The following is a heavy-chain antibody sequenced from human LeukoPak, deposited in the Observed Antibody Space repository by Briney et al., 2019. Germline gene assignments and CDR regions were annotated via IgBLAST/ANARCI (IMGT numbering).Heavy chain of an antibody. CDR1: GYTFSGYY. D-gene: IGHD5/OR15-5a*01. V-gene: IGHV1-2*02. CDR3: VRGGVSTRY. CDR2: INPNSAAT. J-gene: IGHJ4*02. Sequence: GASVKVSCKASGYTFSGYYMHWVRQAPGQGLEWMGWINPNSAATNYAQKFQGRVTMTRDTSISTAYMELSSLRSDDTALYYCVRGGVSTRYWGQGTLVNVSS.